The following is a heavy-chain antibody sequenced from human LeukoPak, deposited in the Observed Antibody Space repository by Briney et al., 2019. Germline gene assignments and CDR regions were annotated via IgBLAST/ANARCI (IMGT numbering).Heavy chain of an antibody. D-gene: IGHD5-12*01. CDR3: ADTYSRESGYDFFFHY. CDR2: ISYDGKNI. J-gene: IGHJ4*02. CDR1: GFSFSSYG. V-gene: IGHV3-33*01. Sequence: PGGSLRLSCAASGFSFSSYGLHWVRQAPGKGLEWVSAISYDGKNIYYADSVKGRLTISRDNSRNTVYLQISSLRDEDTAVYYCADTYSRESGYDFFFHYWGQGTRVTVSS.